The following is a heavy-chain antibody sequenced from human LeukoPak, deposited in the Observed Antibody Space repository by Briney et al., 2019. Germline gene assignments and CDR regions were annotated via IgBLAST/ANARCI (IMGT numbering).Heavy chain of an antibody. J-gene: IGHJ4*02. CDR1: GYTFSTYG. CDR3: AVKLPPVPK. CDR2: ISGNNGHT. Sequence: ASVKVSCKASGYTFSTYGISWVRQVPGQGLEWMGWISGNNGHTNYAQSLQGRLTMTTDTSTSTAYMEMRSLRSDDTAVYYCAVKLPPVPKWGQGTLVTVSS. V-gene: IGHV1-18*01. D-gene: IGHD2-2*01.